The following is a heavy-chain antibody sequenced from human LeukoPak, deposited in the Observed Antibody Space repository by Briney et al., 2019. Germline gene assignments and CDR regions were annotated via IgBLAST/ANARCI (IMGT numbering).Heavy chain of an antibody. V-gene: IGHV3-48*01. D-gene: IGHD6-13*01. Sequence: PGGSLRLSCAASGFTFSSYSMNWVRQAPGKGLEWVSYISSGSGTIYYADSVKGRFTISRDNAKNSLYLQMNSLRAEDTAVYYCARVSIAAAGRGSFDYWGQGTRVTVSS. J-gene: IGHJ4*02. CDR2: ISSGSGTI. CDR1: GFTFSSYS. CDR3: ARVSIAAAGRGSFDY.